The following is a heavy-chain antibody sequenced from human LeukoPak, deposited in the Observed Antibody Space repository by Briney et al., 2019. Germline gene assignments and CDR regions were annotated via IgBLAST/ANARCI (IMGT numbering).Heavy chain of an antibody. CDR2: INPNSGGT. D-gene: IGHD4-17*01. J-gene: IGHJ4*02. Sequence: GASVKVSCKSFGYTFTGYYMHWVRQAPGQGLEWMGWINPNSGGTNYAQKFQGRVTMTRDTSISTAYMELSRLRSDDTAVYYCASTQDYGDYGGGYWGQGTLVTVSS. V-gene: IGHV1-2*02. CDR1: GYTFTGYY. CDR3: ASTQDYGDYGGGY.